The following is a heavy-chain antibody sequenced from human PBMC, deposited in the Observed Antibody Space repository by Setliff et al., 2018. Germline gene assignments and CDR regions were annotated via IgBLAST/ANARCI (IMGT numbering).Heavy chain of an antibody. J-gene: IGHJ4*02. CDR3: ASSDITGTTRYDY. D-gene: IGHD1-20*01. Sequence: ASVKVSCKASGYTFTSYGISWVRLAPGQGLEWMGWISTYNGNTNYAQKLQGRVTMTRNTSISTAYMELSSLRSEDTAVYYCASSDITGTTRYDYWGQGTLVTVSS. CDR2: ISTYNGNT. V-gene: IGHV1-18*01. CDR1: GYTFTSYG.